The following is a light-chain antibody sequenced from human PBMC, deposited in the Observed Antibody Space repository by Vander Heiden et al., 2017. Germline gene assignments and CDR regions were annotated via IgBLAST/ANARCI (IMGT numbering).Light chain of an antibody. Sequence: QSVLPQPPSASGTPGQRVTISCSGSVSNIGSNYVSWYQQLPGTAPKLLIYRNDQRPSGVPYRFSGSKSGTSASLAISGLRSEDEADYYCAAWDDSLSVVFGGGTKLTVL. V-gene: IGLV1-47*01. J-gene: IGLJ2*01. CDR3: AAWDDSLSVV. CDR1: VSNIGSNY. CDR2: RND.